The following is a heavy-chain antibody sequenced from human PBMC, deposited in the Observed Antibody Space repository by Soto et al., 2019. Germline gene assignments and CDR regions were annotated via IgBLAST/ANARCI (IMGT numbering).Heavy chain of an antibody. J-gene: IGHJ6*02. V-gene: IGHV1-18*01. D-gene: IGHD5-18*01. CDR3: ARFTGMVNSYHYYGLDV. Sequence: ASVKVSCKASGYTFTSYGISWVRQAPGQGLEWMGWISAYNGNTNYAQKLQGRVTMTTDTSTSTAYMELRSLRSDDTAVYYCARFTGMVNSYHYYGLDVWGQGTTVTVSS. CDR1: GYTFTSYG. CDR2: ISAYNGNT.